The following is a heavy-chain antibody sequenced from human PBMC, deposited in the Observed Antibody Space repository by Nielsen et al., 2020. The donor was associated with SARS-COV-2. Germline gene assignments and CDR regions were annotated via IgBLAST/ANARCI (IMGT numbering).Heavy chain of an antibody. J-gene: IGHJ2*01. V-gene: IGHV5-51*01. D-gene: IGHD2-2*01. CDR3: ARHFGYCNTTTCFGHYYFDL. CDR1: GSTFSNYW. CDR2: IYPGDSDP. Sequence: GGSLRLSCKASGSTFSNYWIGWVRQMPGKGLEWMGIIYPGDSDPTYSPSFQGQVTISADQSISAAYLQWSSLKASDTATFYCARHFGYCNTTTCFGHYYFDLWGRGTLVTVSS.